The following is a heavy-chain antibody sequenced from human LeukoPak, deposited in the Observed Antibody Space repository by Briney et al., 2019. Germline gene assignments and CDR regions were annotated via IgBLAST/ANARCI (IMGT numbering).Heavy chain of an antibody. Sequence: TSQTLSLTCTVSGGSISSGGYYWSWIRQHPGKGLEWIGYIYNSGSTYYNPSLKSRVTISVDTSKNQFSLKLTSVTVADTAVYYCARAASRIGGRFDPWGQGTLVTVPS. V-gene: IGHV4-31*03. CDR2: IYNSGST. D-gene: IGHD2-15*01. J-gene: IGHJ5*02. CDR3: ARAASRIGGRFDP. CDR1: GGSISSGGYY.